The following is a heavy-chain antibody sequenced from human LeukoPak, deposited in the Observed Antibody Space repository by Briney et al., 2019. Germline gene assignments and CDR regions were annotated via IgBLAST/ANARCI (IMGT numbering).Heavy chain of an antibody. J-gene: IGHJ5*02. D-gene: IGHD4-17*01. CDR2: INPNSGGT. V-gene: IGHV1-2*02. CDR3: ARDLGYGDYGGENWFDP. Sequence: GASVKVSCKASGYTFTGYYMHWVRQAPGQGLEWMGWINPNSGGTNYAQKFQGRVTMTRDTSISTAYMELSRLRSDDTAVCYCARDLGYGDYGGENWFDPWGQGTLVTVSS. CDR1: GYTFTGYY.